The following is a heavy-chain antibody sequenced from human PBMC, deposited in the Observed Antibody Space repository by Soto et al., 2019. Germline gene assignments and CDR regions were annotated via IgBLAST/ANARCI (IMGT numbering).Heavy chain of an antibody. CDR2: IIPIFGTA. J-gene: IGHJ4*02. CDR3: ATSTTVVTPDFDY. Sequence: SVKVSCKASGGTFSSYAISWVRQAPGQGLEWMGGIIPIFGTANYAQKFQGRVTITADESTSTAYMELSSLRSEDAAVYYCATSTTVVTPDFDYWGQGTLVTVSS. V-gene: IGHV1-69*13. CDR1: GGTFSSYA. D-gene: IGHD4-17*01.